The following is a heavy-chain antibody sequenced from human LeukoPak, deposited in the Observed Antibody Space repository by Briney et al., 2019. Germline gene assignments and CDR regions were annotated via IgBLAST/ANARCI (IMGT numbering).Heavy chain of an antibody. CDR3: AAGGYSSGRYFDY. Sequence: EASVKVSCKASGYTFTGYYMYWVRQAPGQGLEWMGWINPNSGGTNYAQKSQGRVTMTRDTSISTAYMELSRLRSDDTAVYYCAAGGYSSGRYFDYWGQGTLVTVSS. J-gene: IGHJ4*02. CDR1: GYTFTGYY. CDR2: INPNSGGT. V-gene: IGHV1-2*02. D-gene: IGHD6-19*01.